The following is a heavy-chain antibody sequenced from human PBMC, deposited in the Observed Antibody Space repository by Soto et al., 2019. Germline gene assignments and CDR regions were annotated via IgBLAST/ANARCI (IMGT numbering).Heavy chain of an antibody. CDR2: ISYDGSNK. V-gene: IGHV3-30*18. CDR1: GFTFSSYG. CDR3: AKALRSGTDY. J-gene: IGHJ4*02. D-gene: IGHD2-2*01. Sequence: VKLVESGGGVVKPGRSLRLSCAASGFTFSSYGMHGVRTAPGKGLEWVAVISYDGSNKYYADSVKGRFTISRENSKNTLYLQMNSMRAEDTAVYYCAKALRSGTDYGGQGTLVTVSS.